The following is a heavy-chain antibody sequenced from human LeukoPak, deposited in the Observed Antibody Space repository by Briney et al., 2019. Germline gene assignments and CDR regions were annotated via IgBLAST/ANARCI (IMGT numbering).Heavy chain of an antibody. V-gene: IGHV1-2*02. CDR1: GYTSTGYY. D-gene: IGHD1-26*01. CDR3: ARDRRIARAYCWFDT. J-gene: IGHJ5*02. CDR2: INPNSGGT. Sequence: ASVKVSCKASGYTSTGYYMHWVRQAPGQGLEWMGWINPNSGGTNYAQKFQGRVTMTRDTSISTAYMELSRLRSDDTAVYYCARDRRIARAYCWFDTWGQGTLVTVSS.